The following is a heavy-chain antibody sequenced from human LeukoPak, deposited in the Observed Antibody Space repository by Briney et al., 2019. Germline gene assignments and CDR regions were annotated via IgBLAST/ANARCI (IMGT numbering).Heavy chain of an antibody. CDR3: AKEKSLYCSSTSCSEGLDY. CDR1: GFTFSSYS. J-gene: IGHJ4*02. V-gene: IGHV3-21*01. Sequence: GSLRLSCAASGFTFSSYSMNWVRQAPGKGLEWVSSISSSSSYIYYADSVKGRFTISRDNAKNSLYLQMNSLRAEDTAVYYCAKEKSLYCSSTSCSEGLDYWGQGTLVTVSS. CDR2: ISSSSSYI. D-gene: IGHD2-2*01.